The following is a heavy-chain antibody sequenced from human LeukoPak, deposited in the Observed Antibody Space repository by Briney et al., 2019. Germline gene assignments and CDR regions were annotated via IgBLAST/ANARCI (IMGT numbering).Heavy chain of an antibody. D-gene: IGHD6-13*01. Sequence: PGGSLRLSCAASGFTVSSNYMSWVRQAPGKGLEWVSVIYSGGSTYYADSVKGRFTISRDNSKSTLYLQMNSLRAEDTAVYYCAGGGMSSSWYGGLDYWGQGTLVTVSS. J-gene: IGHJ4*02. CDR1: GFTVSSNY. CDR3: AGGGMSSSWYGGLDY. CDR2: IYSGGST. V-gene: IGHV3-53*01.